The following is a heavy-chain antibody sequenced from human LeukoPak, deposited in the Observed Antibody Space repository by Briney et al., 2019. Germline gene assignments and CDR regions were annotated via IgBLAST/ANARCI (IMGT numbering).Heavy chain of an antibody. D-gene: IGHD6-19*01. CDR2: ISYDGSDK. Sequence: GRSLRLSCEASGFTFSNYAMHWVRQAPGKGLEWVAVISYDGSDKYYADSVKGRFTISRDNSKNTLYLQMNSLRPEDTAVYYCARDWGRRYSSGWYGDFDYWGQGTLVTVSS. CDR3: ARDWGRRYSSGWYGDFDY. J-gene: IGHJ4*02. V-gene: IGHV3-30-3*01. CDR1: GFTFSNYA.